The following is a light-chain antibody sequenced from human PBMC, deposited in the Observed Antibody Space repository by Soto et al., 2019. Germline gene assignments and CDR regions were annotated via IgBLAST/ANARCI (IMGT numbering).Light chain of an antibody. Sequence: EIVLTQYPATLSLSPGERATLSCRASQSVSSYLAWYQQKPGQAPRLLIYDASNRATGIPARFSGSGSGTDFTLTICSLEPEDFAVYYCQQRSNWPPRFGQGTKLEI. J-gene: IGKJ2*01. CDR2: DAS. CDR3: QQRSNWPPR. CDR1: QSVSSY. V-gene: IGKV3-11*01.